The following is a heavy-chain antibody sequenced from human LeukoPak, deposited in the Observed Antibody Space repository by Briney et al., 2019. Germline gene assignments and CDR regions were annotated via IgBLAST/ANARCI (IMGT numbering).Heavy chain of an antibody. V-gene: IGHV3-30*02. D-gene: IGHD3-3*01. CDR1: GFTFSSYA. J-gene: IGHJ4*02. CDR2: IRYDGSNK. Sequence: GGSLRLSCAASGFTFSSYAMSWVRQAPGKGLEWVAFIRYDGSNKYYADSVKGRFTISRDNSKNTLYLQMNSLRAEDTAVYYCAKDQYDFWSGYLVYWGQGTLVTVS. CDR3: AKDQYDFWSGYLVY.